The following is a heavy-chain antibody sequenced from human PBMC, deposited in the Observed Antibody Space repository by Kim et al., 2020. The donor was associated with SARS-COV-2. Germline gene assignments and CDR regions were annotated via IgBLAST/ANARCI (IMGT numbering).Heavy chain of an antibody. CDR2: GST. CDR3: ASSVTTNDY. D-gene: IGHD4-17*01. V-gene: IGHV3-66*01. J-gene: IGHJ4*02. Sequence: GSTYYADSVKGRFTISRDNSKNTLYLQMNSLRAEDTAVYYCASSVTTNDYWGQGTLVTVSS.